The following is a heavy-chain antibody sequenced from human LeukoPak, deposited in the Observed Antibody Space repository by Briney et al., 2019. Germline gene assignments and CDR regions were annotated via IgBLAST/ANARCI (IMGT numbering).Heavy chain of an antibody. J-gene: IGHJ5*02. V-gene: IGHV4-30-4*01. CDR2: IYSSRST. Sequence: YIYSSRSTYYHPSLNSLVTISLDTSKNQFSLKLSSVTAADTAVYYCARQSRFGELFHWFDHWGQGTLVTVSS. CDR3: ARQSRFGELFHWFDH. D-gene: IGHD3-10*01.